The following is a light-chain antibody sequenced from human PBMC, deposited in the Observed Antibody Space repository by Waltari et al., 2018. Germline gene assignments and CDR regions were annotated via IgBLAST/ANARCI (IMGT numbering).Light chain of an antibody. CDR2: GST. V-gene: IGKV3-20*01. CDR3: KQYGDSPWLT. Sequence: EIVLTQSRRTLSLSSGERATLSCRPSQRVSNNFVAWYQQKRGQEPRLLIFGSTSRASEIPDRYSVRGSGTDFTLTSSRVVPKHFGLYFCKQYGDSPWLTFGGSTTVEIK. J-gene: IGKJ4*01. CDR1: QRVSNNF.